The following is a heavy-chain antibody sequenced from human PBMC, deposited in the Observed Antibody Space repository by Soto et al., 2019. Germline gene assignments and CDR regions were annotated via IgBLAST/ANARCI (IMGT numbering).Heavy chain of an antibody. D-gene: IGHD1-26*01. Sequence: GGSLRLSCAASGCSFSSYGMHWVRQAPGKGLEWVAVIVYDGSNNYYADSVKGRFTISRDNSKNTLYLQMNSLRVEDTAVYYCSKDPSRTTTNRNFDFWGQGTLVTVSS. CDR1: GCSFSSYG. CDR3: SKDPSRTTTNRNFDF. J-gene: IGHJ4*02. V-gene: IGHV3-30*18. CDR2: IVYDGSNN.